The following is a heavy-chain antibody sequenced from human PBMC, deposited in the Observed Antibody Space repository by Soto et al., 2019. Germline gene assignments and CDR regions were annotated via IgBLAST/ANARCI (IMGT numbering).Heavy chain of an antibody. Sequence: PSETLSLTFTVSGDSISTFYWGWMRQSPGKELEWIGYVYYTGSTNYNPSLKSRVTISVDRSKTQFSLKLGSVTAADTAVYYCARASRNYFDYWGQGTLVTVSS. CDR1: GDSISTFY. CDR3: ARASRNYFDY. J-gene: IGHJ4*02. CDR2: VYYTGST. V-gene: IGHV4-59*01.